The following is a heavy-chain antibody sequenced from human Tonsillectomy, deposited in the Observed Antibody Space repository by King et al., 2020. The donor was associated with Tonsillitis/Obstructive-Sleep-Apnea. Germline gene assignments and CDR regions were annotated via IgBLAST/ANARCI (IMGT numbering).Heavy chain of an antibody. CDR2: LYSAGST. J-gene: IGHJ3*01. Sequence: VQLVESGGGLIQPGGSLRLSCAASGFSVSLNYMNWVRQAPGKGLEWVSVLYSAGSTYYADSVKGRFTISRDESKNTLYLQMNSLRAEDTAVYYCAREKRPNDPFDVWGQGTMVTVSS. CDR3: AREKRPNDPFDV. V-gene: IGHV3-53*01. CDR1: GFSVSLNY.